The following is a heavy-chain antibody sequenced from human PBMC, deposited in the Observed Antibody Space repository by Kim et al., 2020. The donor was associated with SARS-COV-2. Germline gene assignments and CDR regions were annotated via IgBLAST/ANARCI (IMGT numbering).Heavy chain of an antibody. CDR2: ISGSGGST. CDR1: GFTFSSYA. CDR3: ANDEMQFTMIVDAFHI. Sequence: GGSLRLSCAASGFTFSSYAMSWVRQAPGKGLEWVSAISGSGGSTYYADSVKGRFTISRDNSKNTLHLQMNRLRSEDTYVYYCANDEMQFTMIVDAFHIWGQETMVAVSS. J-gene: IGHJ3*02. D-gene: IGHD3-22*01. V-gene: IGHV3-23*01.